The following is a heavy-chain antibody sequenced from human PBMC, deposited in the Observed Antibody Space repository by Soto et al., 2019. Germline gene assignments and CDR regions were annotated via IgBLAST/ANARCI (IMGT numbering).Heavy chain of an antibody. Sequence: QVQLVQSGAEVTRPGASGKVSCKASGYSFISHYIHWVRQAPGQGLEWMGFINPSGGSATLAQKFQGRVTMTRDTSTSTVYMELTILRSEDAAVYYCARDYLSSKLSLSYFDFWGQGTLVTVSS. D-gene: IGHD2-2*01. CDR1: GYSFISHY. J-gene: IGHJ4*02. CDR2: INPSGGSA. V-gene: IGHV1-46*01. CDR3: ARDYLSSKLSLSYFDF.